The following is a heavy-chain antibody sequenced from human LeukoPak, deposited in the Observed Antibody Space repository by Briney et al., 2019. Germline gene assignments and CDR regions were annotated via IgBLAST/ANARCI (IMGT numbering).Heavy chain of an antibody. CDR3: AELGITMIGGV. J-gene: IGHJ6*04. CDR1: GFTFNSYS. D-gene: IGHD3-10*02. CDR2: ITSSGSYI. Sequence: GGSLRLSCAASGFTFNSYSMNWVRQAPGKGLEWVSSITSSGSYIYYADSLKGRFTISRDNAKNSLYLQMNSLRAEDTAVYYCAELGITMIGGVWGKGTTVTISS. V-gene: IGHV3-21*01.